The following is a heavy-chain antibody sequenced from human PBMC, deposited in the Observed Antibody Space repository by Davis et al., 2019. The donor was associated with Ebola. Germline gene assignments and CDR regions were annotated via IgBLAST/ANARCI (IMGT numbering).Heavy chain of an antibody. CDR2: ISSSGSTI. D-gene: IGHD3-9*01. J-gene: IGHJ6*02. CDR1: GFTFSSYG. V-gene: IGHV3-48*04. Sequence: GETLKISCAASGFTFSSYGMNWVRQAPGKGLEWVSYISSSGSTIYYADSVKGRFTTSRDNAKKSLYLQMNSLRAEDTAVYYCARRMPLRYFDWLLSYGMDVWGQGTTVTVSS. CDR3: ARRMPLRYFDWLLSYGMDV.